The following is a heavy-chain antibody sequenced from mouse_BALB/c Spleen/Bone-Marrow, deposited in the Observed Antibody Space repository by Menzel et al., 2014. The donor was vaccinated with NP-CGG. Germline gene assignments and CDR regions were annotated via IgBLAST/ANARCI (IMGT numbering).Heavy chain of an antibody. D-gene: IGHD2-3*01. Sequence: VQLVESGAELVRPGTSVKVSCKASGYAFTNYLIEWVKQRPGPGLEWIGVINPGSGGNNYNEKFKGKATLTADKSSSTAYMQLSSLTSDDSAVYFCARSIYDGYSEAMDYWGQGTSVTVSS. CDR1: GYAFTNYL. CDR3: ARSIYDGYSEAMDY. CDR2: INPGSGGN. J-gene: IGHJ4*01. V-gene: IGHV1-54*03.